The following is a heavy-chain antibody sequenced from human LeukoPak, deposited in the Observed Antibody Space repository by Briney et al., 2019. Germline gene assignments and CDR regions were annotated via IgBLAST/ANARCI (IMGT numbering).Heavy chain of an antibody. Sequence: GGSLRLSCAASGFTFSSYSMNWVRQAPGKGLEWVSYISSSSSTIYYADSVKGRFTISRDNAKNSLYLQMNRPRAEDTAVYYCAILDYDRSGYRVYWGQGTLVTLSS. CDR3: AILDYDRSGYRVY. D-gene: IGHD3-22*01. J-gene: IGHJ4*02. CDR1: GFTFSSYS. CDR2: ISSSSSTI. V-gene: IGHV3-48*01.